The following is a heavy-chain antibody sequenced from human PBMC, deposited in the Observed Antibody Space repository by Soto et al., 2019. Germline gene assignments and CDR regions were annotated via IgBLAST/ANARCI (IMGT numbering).Heavy chain of an antibody. D-gene: IGHD3-16*01. CDR2: VIGSVCIT. CDR1: LFTFSSYA. J-gene: IGHJ6*02. CDR3: AKGGGSYYYYGRAV. V-gene: IGHV3-23*01. Sequence: VGPLRLSCASSLFTFSSYAMSLVRKSPVKWLELVSAVIGSVCITYYAESVKGRFTISRDNSKNTLYLQMNSLRAEDTAVYYCAKGGGSYYYYGRAVGGQGTTVTVSS.